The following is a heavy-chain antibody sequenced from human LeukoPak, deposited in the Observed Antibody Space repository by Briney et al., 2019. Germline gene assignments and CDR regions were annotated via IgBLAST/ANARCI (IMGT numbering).Heavy chain of an antibody. CDR2: INPDSGVT. CDR1: GYTFTDYC. V-gene: IGHV1-2*02. D-gene: IGHD2-15*01. J-gene: IGHJ3*02. Sequence: ASVKVSCKASGYTFTDYCMHWVRQAPGQGLEWMGWINPDSGVTNYPQKFQGRVTMTRDTSSSTAYMELIRLRSGDTAVYYCARDGTFDIWGQGTMVTVSS. CDR3: ARDGTFDI.